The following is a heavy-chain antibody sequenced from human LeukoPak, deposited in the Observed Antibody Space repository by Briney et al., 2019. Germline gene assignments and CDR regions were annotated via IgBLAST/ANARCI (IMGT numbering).Heavy chain of an antibody. CDR1: GFSFGDYA. CDR3: AKRMVRGGAFDI. J-gene: IGHJ3*02. Sequence: GGSLRLSCAASGFSFGDYAMHWVRQAPGKGLEWVSGINWNGGITDYADSVKGRFTISRDNAKNSLYLQMNSLRADDTALYYCAKRMVRGGAFDIWGQGTMVTVSS. V-gene: IGHV3-9*01. CDR2: INWNGGIT. D-gene: IGHD3-10*01.